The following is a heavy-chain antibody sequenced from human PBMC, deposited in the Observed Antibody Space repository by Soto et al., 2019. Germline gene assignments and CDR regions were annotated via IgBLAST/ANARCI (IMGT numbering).Heavy chain of an antibody. V-gene: IGHV3-23*01. CDR3: AKDGPSIAARPDLPDYYYYYGMDV. CDR1: GFTFSSYA. Sequence: GSLRLSCAASGFTFSSYAMSWVRQAPGKGLEWVSAISGSGGSTYYADSVKGRFTISRDNSKNTLYLQMNGLRAEDTAVYYCAKDGPSIAARPDLPDYYYYYGMDVWGQGTTVTVSS. J-gene: IGHJ6*02. CDR2: ISGSGGST. D-gene: IGHD6-6*01.